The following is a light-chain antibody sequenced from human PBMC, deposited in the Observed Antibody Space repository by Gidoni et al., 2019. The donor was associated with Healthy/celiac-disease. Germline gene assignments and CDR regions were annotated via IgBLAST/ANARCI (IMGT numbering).Light chain of an antibody. V-gene: IGKV3-15*01. Sequence: EIVLTQSPATLSVSPGESATLSCRASQSVRSNVAWYQQKPGQAPRLLISGASTRATGIPARFSGSGSGTEFTLTISSLQSEDFAVYYCQQYNNWPPWTFGQGTKVEIK. J-gene: IGKJ1*01. CDR2: GAS. CDR1: QSVRSN. CDR3: QQYNNWPPWT.